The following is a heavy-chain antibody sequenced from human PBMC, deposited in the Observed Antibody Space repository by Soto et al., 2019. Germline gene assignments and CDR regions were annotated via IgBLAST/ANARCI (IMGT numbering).Heavy chain of an antibody. CDR1: GFTFNTYW. V-gene: IGHV3-7*01. CDR3: ARVTRGSSGDY. Sequence: EVQLVESGGDLVQPGGSLRLSCVASGFTFNTYWMSWVRQAPGKGLEWVANIKEDGSDKYYVDSVKGRFTISRDNAKNLLYLQMNSLGAGVTAMYYCARVTRGSSGDYWGQGTLVNVSS. J-gene: IGHJ4*02. CDR2: IKEDGSDK. D-gene: IGHD6-25*01.